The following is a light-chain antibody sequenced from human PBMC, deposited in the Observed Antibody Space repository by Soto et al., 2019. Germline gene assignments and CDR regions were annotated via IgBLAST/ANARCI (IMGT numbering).Light chain of an antibody. CDR2: AAS. CDR3: QQSYSTPPT. Sequence: DIQMTQSPSSLSASLGDRVTITCRASQSISSYLTWYQQKPGQAPKLLIYAASSLQSGVPSRFSGSGSGTDFTLTISSLQPEDFATYYCQQSYSTPPTFGQGTKVEIK. CDR1: QSISSY. V-gene: IGKV1-39*01. J-gene: IGKJ1*01.